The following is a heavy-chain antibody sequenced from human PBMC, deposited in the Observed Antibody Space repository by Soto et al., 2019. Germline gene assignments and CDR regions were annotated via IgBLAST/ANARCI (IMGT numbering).Heavy chain of an antibody. Sequence: DVQLVESGGGLVQPGGSLRLSCAASGFTFSSYWMYWVRQAPGKGLVWVSHISSDGSRTSYADSVNGRFTISRDNAKNTVYLQTNSLRAEDTAVYYCARSSGYYAFDIWGQGTMVTVSS. CDR1: GFTFSSYW. CDR3: ARSSGYYAFDI. CDR2: ISSDGSRT. J-gene: IGHJ3*02. D-gene: IGHD3-22*01. V-gene: IGHV3-74*01.